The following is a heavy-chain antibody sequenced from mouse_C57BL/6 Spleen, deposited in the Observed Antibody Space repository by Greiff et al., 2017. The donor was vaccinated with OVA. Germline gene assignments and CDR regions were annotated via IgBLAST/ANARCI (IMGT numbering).Heavy chain of an antibody. CDR1: GFSLTSYG. Sequence: QVQLKESGPGLVQPSQSLSITCTVSGFSLTSYGVHWVRQSPGKGLEWLGVIWSGGSTDYNAAFISRLSISKDNSKSQVFFKMNSLQADDTAIYYCASPGGGGFAYWGQGTLVTVSA. CDR3: ASPGGGGFAY. J-gene: IGHJ3*01. V-gene: IGHV2-2*01. CDR2: IWSGGST.